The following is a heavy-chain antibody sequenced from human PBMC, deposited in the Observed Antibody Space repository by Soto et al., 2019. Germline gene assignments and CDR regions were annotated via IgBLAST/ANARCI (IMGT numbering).Heavy chain of an antibody. Sequence: EVQLVESGGGLVQPWGSVRLSCAASGFTFTRYWMSWVRQPPGKGLEWVAKIRQDGSEKYYVDSVKGRFTVSRDNAKNSLYLQMNSLRADDTAVYYCVRPTDRGLATYVWGGNDVFHIWGQGTMVTVSS. D-gene: IGHD3-10*02. J-gene: IGHJ3*02. CDR1: GFTFTRYW. V-gene: IGHV3-7*03. CDR2: IRQDGSEK. CDR3: VRPTDRGLATYVWGGNDVFHI.